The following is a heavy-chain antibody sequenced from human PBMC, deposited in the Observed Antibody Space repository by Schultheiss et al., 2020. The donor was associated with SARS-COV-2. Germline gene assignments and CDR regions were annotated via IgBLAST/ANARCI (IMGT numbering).Heavy chain of an antibody. CDR3: ARVSGYDILTGYSYYYGMDV. V-gene: IGHV3-13*05. J-gene: IGHJ6*02. D-gene: IGHD3-9*01. CDR1: GFTFSNYD. Sequence: GSLRLSCGASGFTFSNYDMHWVRQTTGKGLEWVSVIGAAGDPYYPGSVKGRFSISRDNSKNTLYLQMNSLRAEDTAVYYCARVSGYDILTGYSYYYGMDVWGQGTTVTVSS. CDR2: IGAAGDP.